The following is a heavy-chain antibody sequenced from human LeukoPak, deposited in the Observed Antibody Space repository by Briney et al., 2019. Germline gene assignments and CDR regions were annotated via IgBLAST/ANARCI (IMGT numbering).Heavy chain of an antibody. CDR3: ARDVNGYFDY. CDR1: GFTVSSNY. Sequence: GGSLRLSCAAPGFTVSSNYMSWVRQAPGKGLEWVSVIYSGGSTYYADSVKGRFTISRDNAKNSLYLQMNSLRAEDTAVYYCARDVNGYFDYWGQGTLVTVSS. J-gene: IGHJ4*02. CDR2: IYSGGST. V-gene: IGHV3-66*01.